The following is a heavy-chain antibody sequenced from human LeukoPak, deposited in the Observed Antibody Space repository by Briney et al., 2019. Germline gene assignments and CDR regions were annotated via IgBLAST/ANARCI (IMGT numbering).Heavy chain of an antibody. CDR2: INHRGST. D-gene: IGHD3-3*01. CDR1: GGAFSGYY. J-gene: IGHJ4*02. Sequence: PSETLSLTCAVYGGAFSGYYWIWIRQPPGKGLEWIGEINHRGSTNYKQYLKSRDSISVDTSKNQFSLKLSSVTAAEPAVYYCARGPTVHYDFWCGYYPLDYWGQGTLVTVSS. V-gene: IGHV4-34*01. CDR3: ARGPTVHYDFWCGYYPLDY.